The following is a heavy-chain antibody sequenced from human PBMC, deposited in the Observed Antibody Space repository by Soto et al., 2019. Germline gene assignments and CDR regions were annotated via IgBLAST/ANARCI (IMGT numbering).Heavy chain of an antibody. CDR1: GGPFSSQA. V-gene: IGHV1-69*01. Sequence: QVQVEQSGAEVKKPGSSLKVSCKTSGGPFSSQAFNWVRQARGHGLEWMGGIIPLLGSTTYAQKFQDRVTFTADELTSTVYMELRSLSSEDTATYFCAMSDGLYFYYVIDVWGRGTTVTVSS. J-gene: IGHJ6*02. CDR3: AMSDGLYFYYVIDV. CDR2: IIPLLGST. D-gene: IGHD2-21*01.